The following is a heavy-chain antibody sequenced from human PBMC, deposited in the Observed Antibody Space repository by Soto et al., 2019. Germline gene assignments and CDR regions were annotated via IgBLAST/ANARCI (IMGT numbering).Heavy chain of an antibody. CDR3: ARDPSTINKLIGVWFDP. CDR1: GDTFGRFA. CDR2: IKPISDIT. V-gene: IGHV1-69*01. D-gene: IGHD4-4*01. J-gene: IGHJ5*02. Sequence: QIRLVQSGAEVQKPGSSVRVSCKASGDTFGRFAINWVRQAPGQGLKWIGGIKPISDITNYAQRFQGRVTFTADASTSTVYLELSSLRSEDTAMYYCARDPSTINKLIGVWFDPWGQGTLVTVSS.